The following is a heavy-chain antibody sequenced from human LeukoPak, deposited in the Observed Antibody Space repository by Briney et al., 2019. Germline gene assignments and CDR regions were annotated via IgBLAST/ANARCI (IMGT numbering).Heavy chain of an antibody. Sequence: PSETLSLTCTVSGGSISSYYWSWIRQPPGKGLEWIGYIYYSGSTNYNPSLKSRVTISVDTSKNQFSLKLSSVTAADTAVYYCARGAPSITMIVVVYYFDYWGQGTLVTVSS. CDR1: GGSISSYY. CDR2: IYYSGST. J-gene: IGHJ4*02. V-gene: IGHV4-59*12. D-gene: IGHD3-22*01. CDR3: ARGAPSITMIVVVYYFDY.